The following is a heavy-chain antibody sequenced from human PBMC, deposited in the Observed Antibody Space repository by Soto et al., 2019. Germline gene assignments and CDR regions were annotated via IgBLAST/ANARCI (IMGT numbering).Heavy chain of an antibody. V-gene: IGHV3-30*18. D-gene: IGHD1-26*01. J-gene: IGHJ4*02. CDR2: ISYDGSNK. CDR3: AKAQGLDSGSCYTLDY. Sequence: QVQLVESGGGVVQPGRSLRLSCAASGFTFSSYGMHWVRQAPGKGLEWVAVISYDGSNKYYADSVKGRFTISRDNSKNTLYLQMNSLRAEDTAVYYCAKAQGLDSGSCYTLDYWGQGTLVTVSS. CDR1: GFTFSSYG.